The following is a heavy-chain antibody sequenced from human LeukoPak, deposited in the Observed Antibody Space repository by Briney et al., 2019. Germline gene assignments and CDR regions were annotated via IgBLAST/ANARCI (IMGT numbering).Heavy chain of an antibody. J-gene: IGHJ4*02. CDR2: IFYRGINSYHS. V-gene: IGHV4-59*02. D-gene: IGHD3-10*01. Sequence: PSESLSLTCTVSGASVTTHYWSWIRQPPGKGLEWIGNIFYRGINSYHSSYDSSLQSRVTMSIDTSKNQVSLNLTSVTAADTAVYYCARIGGLGKDFDYWGQGTLVTVSS. CDR3: ARIGGLGKDFDY. CDR1: GASVTTHY.